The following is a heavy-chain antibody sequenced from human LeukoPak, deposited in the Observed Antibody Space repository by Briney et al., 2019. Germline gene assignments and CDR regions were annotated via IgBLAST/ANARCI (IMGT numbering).Heavy chain of an antibody. Sequence: SGTLSLTCAVSGGSISSSNWWSWVRQPPGKGLEWIGEIYHSGSTYYNPSLKSRVTISIDTSRNQFSLRLNSVTAADTAVYYCAKAEWLPNWFDPWGQGTLVTVSS. CDR2: IYHSGST. D-gene: IGHD3-3*01. CDR3: AKAEWLPNWFDP. CDR1: GGSISSSNW. V-gene: IGHV4-4*02. J-gene: IGHJ5*02.